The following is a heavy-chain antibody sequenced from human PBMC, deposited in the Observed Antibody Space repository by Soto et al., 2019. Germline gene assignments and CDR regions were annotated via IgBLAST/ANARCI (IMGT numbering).Heavy chain of an antibody. CDR2: IYYSGST. Sequence: PSETLSLTCTVSGGSISSYCWSWIRQPPGKGLEWIGYIYYSGSTNYNPSLKSRVTISVDTSKNQFSLKLSSVTAADTAVYYCAANIAAAGNYYYYGMDVWGQGTTVTVSS. CDR1: GGSISSYC. J-gene: IGHJ6*02. CDR3: AANIAAAGNYYYYGMDV. V-gene: IGHV4-59*01. D-gene: IGHD6-13*01.